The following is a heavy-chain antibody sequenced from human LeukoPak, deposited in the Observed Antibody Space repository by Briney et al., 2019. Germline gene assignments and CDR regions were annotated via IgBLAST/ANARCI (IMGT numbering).Heavy chain of an antibody. CDR2: IYYSGST. J-gene: IGHJ4*02. V-gene: IGHV4-59*12. CDR1: GGSISSYY. CDR3: ARGWGFGGVSAS. Sequence: SGTLSLTCTVSGGSISSYYWSWIRQPPGKGLEWIGYIYYSGSTNYNPSLKSRVTISVDTSKNQFSLKLSSVTAADTAVYYCARGWGFGGVSASWGQGTLVTVSS. D-gene: IGHD3-16*01.